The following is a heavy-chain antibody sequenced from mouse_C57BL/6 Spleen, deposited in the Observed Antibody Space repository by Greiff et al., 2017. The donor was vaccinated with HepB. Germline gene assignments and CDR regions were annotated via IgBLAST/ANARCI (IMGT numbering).Heavy chain of an antibody. Sequence: VKLQESGAELVKPGASVKLSCKASGYTFTEYTIHWVKQRSGQGLEWIGWFYPGSGSIKYNEKFKDKATLTADKSSSTVYMELSRLTSEDSAVYFCARHEGGVYYGSSSFFDYWGQGTTLTVSS. CDR1: GYTFTEYT. V-gene: IGHV1-62-2*01. CDR2: FYPGSGSI. J-gene: IGHJ2*01. D-gene: IGHD1-1*01. CDR3: ARHEGGVYYGSSSFFDY.